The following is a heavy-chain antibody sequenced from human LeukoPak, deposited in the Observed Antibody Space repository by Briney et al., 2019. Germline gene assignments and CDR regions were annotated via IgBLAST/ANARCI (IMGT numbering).Heavy chain of an antibody. CDR3: ARGGPFPSGSSSREYYLDY. CDR1: GYNFINYG. CDR2: RSIYNGNT. J-gene: IGHJ4*02. V-gene: IGHV1-18*01. Sequence: ASVKVSCKASGYNFINYGISWVRQAPGQGLEWMGWRSIYNGNTDYKLQGRVTMTTDTSTSTAYMEVRSLRSDETAVYYCARGGPFPSGSSSREYYLDYWGQGTLVTVSS. D-gene: IGHD6-6*01.